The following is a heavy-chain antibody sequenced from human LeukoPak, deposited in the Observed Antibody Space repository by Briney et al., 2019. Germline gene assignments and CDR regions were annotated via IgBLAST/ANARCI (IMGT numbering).Heavy chain of an antibody. J-gene: IGHJ6*02. CDR2: ISSSSSYI. Sequence: GGSLRLSCAASGFTFSSYSMNWVRQAPGKGLEWVSSISSSSSYIYYADSVKGRFTISRDNAKNSLYLQMNSLRAEDTAVYYCARDVTYDFWSGYYTDYYYYGMDVWGRGTTVTVSS. D-gene: IGHD3-3*01. CDR3: ARDVTYDFWSGYYTDYYYYGMDV. V-gene: IGHV3-21*01. CDR1: GFTFSSYS.